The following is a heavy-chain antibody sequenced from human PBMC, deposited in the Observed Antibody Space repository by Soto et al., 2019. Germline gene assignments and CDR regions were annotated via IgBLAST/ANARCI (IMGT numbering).Heavy chain of an antibody. CDR2: IVVGSGNT. CDR3: ARDPGRTMVRGVIRYYYYGMDV. D-gene: IGHD3-10*01. J-gene: IGHJ6*02. CDR1: GFTITISA. V-gene: IGHV1-58*01. Sequence: SVKLSCKASGFTITISAGQWVRQAHGQRLEWIGWIVVGSGNTNYAQKFQDRVTITRDTSISTAYMELSRLRSDDTAVYYCARDPGRTMVRGVIRYYYYGMDVWGQGTTVTVS.